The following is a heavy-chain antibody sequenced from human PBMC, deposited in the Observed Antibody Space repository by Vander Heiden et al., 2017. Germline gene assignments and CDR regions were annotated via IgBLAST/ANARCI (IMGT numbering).Heavy chain of an antibody. V-gene: IGHV1-46*01. J-gene: IGHJ6*02. D-gene: IGHD6-6*01. CDR2: INPSGGST. CDR3: AREVGSSSHVVDYYGMDV. CDR1: GYTLTRYY. Sequence: QVQLVQSGAEVKKPGASVKVSCKASGYTLTRYYMHWVRQAPGQGLEWMGIINPSGGSTSYAQKFQGRVTMTRDTSTSTVYMELSSLRSEDTAVYYCAREVGSSSHVVDYYGMDVWGQGTTVTVSS.